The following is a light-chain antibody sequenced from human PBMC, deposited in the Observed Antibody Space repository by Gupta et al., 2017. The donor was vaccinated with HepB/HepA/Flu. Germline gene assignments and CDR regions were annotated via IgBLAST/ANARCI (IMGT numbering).Light chain of an antibody. CDR2: GAS. Sequence: IAMTQSPATLSVSPAQRATLSCRASQSVSSNLALYQQKPGQAPRLLIYGASTRATGIPARFSGSGSGTELTLTISSLQSEDFAVYYCQQYNNWHPLTFGGGTKVEIK. CDR1: QSVSSN. CDR3: QQYNNWHPLT. J-gene: IGKJ4*01. V-gene: IGKV3-15*01.